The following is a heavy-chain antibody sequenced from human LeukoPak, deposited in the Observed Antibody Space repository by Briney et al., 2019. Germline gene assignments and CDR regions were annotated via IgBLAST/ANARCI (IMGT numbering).Heavy chain of an antibody. CDR1: GFAFRSYA. CDR2: INSSGGST. CDR3: ALLMMYAIDFDY. D-gene: IGHD2-8*01. Sequence: GGSLRLSCAASGFAFRSYAMSWVRQAPGKGLEWVSTINSSGGSTYYADSLKGRFTISRDISKNTLYLQMNSLRAEDTAIYYCALLMMYAIDFDYWGQGTLVTVSS. J-gene: IGHJ4*02. V-gene: IGHV3-23*01.